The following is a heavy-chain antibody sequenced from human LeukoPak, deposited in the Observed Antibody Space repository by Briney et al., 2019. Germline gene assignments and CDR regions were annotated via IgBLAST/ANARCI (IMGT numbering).Heavy chain of an antibody. D-gene: IGHD3-10*01. CDR1: GFTFSSYS. CDR2: ISSSSSTI. V-gene: IGHV3-48*04. J-gene: IGHJ4*02. CDR3: ASEWFGEGDY. Sequence: GGSLRLSCAASGFTFSSYSMNWVRQAPGKGLEWVSYISSSSSTIYYADSVKGRFTISRDNAKNSLYLQMNRLRAEDTAVYYCASEWFGEGDYWGQGTLVTVSS.